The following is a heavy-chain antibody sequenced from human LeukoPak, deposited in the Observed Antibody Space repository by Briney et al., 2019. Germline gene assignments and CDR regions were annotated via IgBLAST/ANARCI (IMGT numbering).Heavy chain of an antibody. J-gene: IGHJ3*02. V-gene: IGHV1-2*02. D-gene: IGHD2-8*01. CDR3: AGGRVYCTNGVCYIGAFDI. CDR2: INPNSGGT. CDR1: GYTFTGYY. Sequence: ASVKVSCKASGYTFTGYYMHWVRQAPGQGLEWMGWINPNSGGTNYAQKFQGRVIMTRDTSISTAYMELSRLRSDDTAVYYCAGGRVYCTNGVCYIGAFDIWGQGTMVTVSS.